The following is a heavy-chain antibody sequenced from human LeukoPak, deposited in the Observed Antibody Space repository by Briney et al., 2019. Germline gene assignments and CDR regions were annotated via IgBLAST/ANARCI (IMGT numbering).Heavy chain of an antibody. Sequence: ASVKVSCKVSGYTLTELSMHWVRQDPGQGLEWMGWINPNSGGTKSAQKFQGRVIMTRDTSISTAYMELRSLSSDDTAVYYCARGRQLHLGELFPFAEFFQPWGQGTLVTAFS. CDR1: GYTLTELS. CDR3: ARGRQLHLGELFPFAEFFQP. CDR2: INPNSGGT. D-gene: IGHD3-16*01. V-gene: IGHV1-2*02. J-gene: IGHJ1*01.